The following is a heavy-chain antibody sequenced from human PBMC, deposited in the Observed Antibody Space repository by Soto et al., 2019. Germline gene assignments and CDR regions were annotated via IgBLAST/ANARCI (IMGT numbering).Heavy chain of an antibody. V-gene: IGHV3-30*18. CDR3: PKSSGSSGGTGILNAPFDY. CDR1: GFIFSNYG. CDR2: ISYDGSNT. Sequence: QVQLVESGGGVVQPGRSLRLSCVVSGFIFSNYGMHWVRQAPGKGLEWVAVISYDGSNTYYADSVKGRFTISRDNSKNSLYLQMNSLRDEDTGVYYCPKSSGSSGGTGILNAPFDYWGQGTVVTVSS. J-gene: IGHJ4*02. D-gene: IGHD6-19*01.